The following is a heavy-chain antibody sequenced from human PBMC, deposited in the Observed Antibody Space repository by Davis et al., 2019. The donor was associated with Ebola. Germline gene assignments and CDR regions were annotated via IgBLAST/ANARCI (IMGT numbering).Heavy chain of an antibody. CDR2: IIPIFVTA. V-gene: IGHV1-69*13. J-gene: IGHJ6*02. CDR3: ARAGSSWPVYYYYGMDV. D-gene: IGHD6-13*01. CDR1: GYTFTSYG. Sequence: SVKVSCEASGYTFTSYGISWVRQAPGQGLEWMGGIIPIFVTANYAQKFQGRVTITADESTSTAYMELSSLRSEDTAVYYCARAGSSWPVYYYYGMDVWGQGTTVTVSS.